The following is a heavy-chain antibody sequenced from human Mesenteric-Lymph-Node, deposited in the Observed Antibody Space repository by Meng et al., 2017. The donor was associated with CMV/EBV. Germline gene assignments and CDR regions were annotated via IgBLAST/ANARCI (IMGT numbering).Heavy chain of an antibody. J-gene: IGHJ6*02. CDR2: IGAAGDT. Sequence: GESLKISCAASGFTFSSYDMHWVRQATGKGLEWVSAIGAAGDTYYPGSVKGRFTISRENAKNSLYLQMNSLRAEDTAVYYCARVGKGRQCSSTSCSYGMDVWGQGTTVTVSS. CDR1: GFTFSSYD. D-gene: IGHD2-2*01. V-gene: IGHV3-13*01. CDR3: ARVGKGRQCSSTSCSYGMDV.